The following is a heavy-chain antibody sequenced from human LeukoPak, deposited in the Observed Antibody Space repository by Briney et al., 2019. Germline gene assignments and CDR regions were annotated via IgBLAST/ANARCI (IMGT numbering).Heavy chain of an antibody. CDR1: GFSFRDYP. V-gene: IGHV3-23*01. CDR2: ISAGADVI. J-gene: IGHJ6*03. Sequence: GGSLRLSCEAAGFSFRDYPMGWVRRASGKRLEWVSGISAGADVIFYADPVKGRFTISRDNAKNSLYLQMNSLRAEDTAVYYCAREQMGDYVGYYYYYYMDVWGKGTTVTVSS. CDR3: AREQMGDYVGYYYYYYMDV. D-gene: IGHD4-17*01.